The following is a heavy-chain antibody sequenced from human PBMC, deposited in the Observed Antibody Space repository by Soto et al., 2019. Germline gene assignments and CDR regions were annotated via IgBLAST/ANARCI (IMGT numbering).Heavy chain of an antibody. CDR3: ARAISGYVS. V-gene: IGHV1-3*01. J-gene: IGHJ5*02. CDR2: INAGNGDT. CDR1: GITYSPYA. Sequence: ASVKVSCKASGITYSPYAIHWVRQVPGQRLEWMGWINAGNGDTRYSQKFQGRVTPTRDTSANTAYMDLSSLRSEDTAIYYCARAISGYVSWGQGTLVTVSS. D-gene: IGHD5-12*01.